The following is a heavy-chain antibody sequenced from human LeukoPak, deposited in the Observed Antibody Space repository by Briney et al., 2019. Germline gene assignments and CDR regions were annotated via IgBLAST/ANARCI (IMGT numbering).Heavy chain of an antibody. D-gene: IGHD1-26*01. J-gene: IGHJ3*02. CDR3: ASSGNYYGAFDI. CDR1: GFTFSNYA. CDR2: ISSSGDST. V-gene: IGHV3-23*01. Sequence: PGGSLRLSCAASGFTFSNYAMGWVRQAPGKGLEWVSSISSSGDSTFYAASVKGRFTISRDTSNNTLSLQMNTLRDDDTAVYHCASSGNYYGAFDIWGQGTMVTVSS.